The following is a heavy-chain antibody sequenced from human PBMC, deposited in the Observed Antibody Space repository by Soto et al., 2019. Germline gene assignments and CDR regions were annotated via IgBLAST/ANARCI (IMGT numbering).Heavy chain of an antibody. CDR2: IYSSGYT. Sequence: QLQLQESGPGLVQPSETLSLTCSVSGDSISRLTSYWGWVRQPPGKGLEWIGSIYSSGYTYYSPPLSSRVTISIDTSKNDCSLTLSSVTAADTGVYYCLTRRDGLHYYFDSWGLGTLVTVSP. CDR1: GDSISRLTSY. V-gene: IGHV4-39*02. J-gene: IGHJ4*02. CDR3: LTRRDGLHYYFDS.